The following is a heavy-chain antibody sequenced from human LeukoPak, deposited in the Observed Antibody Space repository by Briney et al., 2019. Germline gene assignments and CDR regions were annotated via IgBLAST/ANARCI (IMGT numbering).Heavy chain of an antibody. CDR2: INHSGST. D-gene: IGHD4-17*01. Sequence: SETLSLTCAVYGGSFSGCYWSWIRQPPGKGLEWIGEINHSGSTNYNPSLKSRVTISVDTSKNQFSLKLSSVTAADTAVYYCARAPGYGDYVMRHWFDPWGQGTLVTVSS. CDR1: GGSFSGCY. V-gene: IGHV4-34*01. J-gene: IGHJ5*02. CDR3: ARAPGYGDYVMRHWFDP.